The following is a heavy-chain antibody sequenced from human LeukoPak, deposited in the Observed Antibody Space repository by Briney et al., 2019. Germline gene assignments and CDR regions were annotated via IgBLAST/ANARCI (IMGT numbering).Heavy chain of an antibody. CDR2: IYASGSI. CDR3: AREAVYYGSGSLDC. CDR1: GGSISSYY. V-gene: IGHV4-4*07. Sequence: SETLSLTSTVPGGSISSYYWSWIRQPAGKGLGWIGRIYASGSINYNPSLKSRVTMSLDTSKNQFSLNLSSVTAADTALYYCAREAVYYGSGSLDCWGQGTLVTVSS. D-gene: IGHD3-10*01. J-gene: IGHJ4*02.